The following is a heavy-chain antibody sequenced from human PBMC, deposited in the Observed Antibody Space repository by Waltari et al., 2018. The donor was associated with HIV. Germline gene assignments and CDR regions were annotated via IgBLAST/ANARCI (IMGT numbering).Heavy chain of an antibody. V-gene: IGHV3-74*01. CDR2: INSDGSST. D-gene: IGHD3-10*01. CDR3: ARAYYDSGSNWFDP. Sequence: QLVESGGGLVQPGGSLRLSCAASTLPFPSYWMHWVRQAPGKGLVCVSRINSDGSSTSYADSVKGRFTISRDNAKNTLYLQMNSLKVEDTAVYYCARAYYDSGSNWFDPWGQGTLVTVSS. CDR1: TLPFPSYW. J-gene: IGHJ5*02.